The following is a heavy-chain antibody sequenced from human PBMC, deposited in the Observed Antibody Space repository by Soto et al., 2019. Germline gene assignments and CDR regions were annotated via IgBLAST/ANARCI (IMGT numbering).Heavy chain of an antibody. CDR1: GGSISSGDYY. CDR2: IYYSGST. J-gene: IGHJ4*02. Sequence: SETLSLTCTVSGGSISSGDYYWSWIRQPPGKGLEWIGYIYYSGSTYYNPSLKSRVTISVDTSKNQFSLKLSSVTAADTAVYYCARARSIVVFDYWGQGTLVTVSS. D-gene: IGHD2-21*01. V-gene: IGHV4-30-4*01. CDR3: ARARSIVVFDY.